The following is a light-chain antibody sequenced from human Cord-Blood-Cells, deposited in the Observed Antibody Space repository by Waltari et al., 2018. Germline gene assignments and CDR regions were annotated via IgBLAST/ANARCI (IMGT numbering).Light chain of an antibody. CDR3: QQSYSTLWT. CDR1: QRISSY. V-gene: IGKV1-39*01. J-gene: IGKJ1*01. Sequence: DIQMTQSPSSLSASVGDRVTSTCRASQRISSYLNWYQQKPGKAPKLLIYAASSLQSWVPSRFSGSGSGTDFTLTISSLQPEDFATYYCQQSYSTLWTFCQGTKVEIK. CDR2: AAS.